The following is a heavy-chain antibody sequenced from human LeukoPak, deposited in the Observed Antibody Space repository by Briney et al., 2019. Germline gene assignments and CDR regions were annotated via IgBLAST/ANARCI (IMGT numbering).Heavy chain of an antibody. CDR1: GYTFTGYH. CDR3: ARENPYYFGMDV. CDR2: INPNSGDT. V-gene: IGHV1-2*06. J-gene: IGHJ6*02. Sequence: GASVKVSCKASGYTFTGYHMHWVRQAPGQGLEWMGRINPNSGDTNYAQKFQGRVTMTRDTSISTAYVELSRLRSDDTAVYYCARENPYYFGMDVWGQGTTVTVSS.